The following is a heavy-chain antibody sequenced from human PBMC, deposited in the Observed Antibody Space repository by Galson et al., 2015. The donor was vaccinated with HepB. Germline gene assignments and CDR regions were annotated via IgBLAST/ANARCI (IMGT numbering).Heavy chain of an antibody. J-gene: IGHJ4*02. Sequence: SLRLSCAASGFTFSSYWMSWVRQAPGKGLEWVANIKQDGSEKYYVDSVKGRFTISRDNAKNSLYLQMNSLRAEDTAVYYCARDLQRWVVRGVTPYFDYWGQGTLVTVSS. CDR2: IKQDGSEK. D-gene: IGHD3-10*01. CDR1: GFTFSSYW. CDR3: ARDLQRWVVRGVTPYFDY. V-gene: IGHV3-7*03.